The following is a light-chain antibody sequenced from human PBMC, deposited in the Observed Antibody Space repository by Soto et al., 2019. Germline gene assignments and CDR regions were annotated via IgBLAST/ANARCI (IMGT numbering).Light chain of an antibody. CDR3: QQRTNWPSST. J-gene: IGKJ5*01. Sequence: EIVLTQSPATLSLSPGERATLSCRAGQSVNSYLAWYQQRPGQAPRLLIHDASSRATGIPARFSGSGSGTDFTLTISSLDAEDFAVYYCQQRTNWPSSTFGQGTRLEIK. CDR2: DAS. V-gene: IGKV3-11*01. CDR1: QSVNSY.